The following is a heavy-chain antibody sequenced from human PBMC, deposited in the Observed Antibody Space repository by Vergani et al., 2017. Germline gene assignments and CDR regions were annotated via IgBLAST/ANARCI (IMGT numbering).Heavy chain of an antibody. CDR3: ARDRGLAGSAYYAFGY. J-gene: IGHJ4*02. CDR2: IYYSGNT. Sequence: QVQLHQWGAGLLKTSETLSLTCAVSGAAFNSYQWTWIRQSPGRGLEWIGYIYYSGNTYYNPSFKSRVTISVDTSKNQISLDLNSVTAADTAVYYCARDRGLAGSAYYAFGYWGQGTLVTVSS. V-gene: IGHV4-34*11. D-gene: IGHD6-13*01. CDR1: GAAFNSYQ.